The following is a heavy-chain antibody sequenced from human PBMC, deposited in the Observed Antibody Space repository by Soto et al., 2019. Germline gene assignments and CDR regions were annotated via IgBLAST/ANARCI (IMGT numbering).Heavy chain of an antibody. V-gene: IGHV3-21*01. CDR1: GFTFSSYS. Sequence: GGSLRLSCAASGFTFSSYSMNWVRQAPGKGLEWVSSISSSSSYIYYADSVKGRFTISRDNAKNSLYLQMNSLRAEDTAVYYCARDLDPSRNVGGPPSYWGQGTLVTVSS. CDR3: ARDLDPSRNVGGPPSY. CDR2: ISSSSSYI. J-gene: IGHJ4*02. D-gene: IGHD2-15*01.